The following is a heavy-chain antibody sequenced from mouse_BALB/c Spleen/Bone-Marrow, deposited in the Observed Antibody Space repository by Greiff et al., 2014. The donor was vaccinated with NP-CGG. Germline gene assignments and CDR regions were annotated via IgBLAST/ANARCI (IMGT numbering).Heavy chain of an antibody. CDR1: GISITTGNYR. D-gene: IGHD2-1*01. Sequence: QSGPGLVKPSQTVSLTCTVTGISITTGNYRWSWIRQFPGNKLEWIGYIYYSGTITYNPSLTSRTTITRDTSKNQFFLEMNSLTAEGTATYYCARYGNYFDYWGQGTTLTVSS. J-gene: IGHJ2*01. CDR2: IYYSGTI. V-gene: IGHV3-5*02. CDR3: ARYGNYFDY.